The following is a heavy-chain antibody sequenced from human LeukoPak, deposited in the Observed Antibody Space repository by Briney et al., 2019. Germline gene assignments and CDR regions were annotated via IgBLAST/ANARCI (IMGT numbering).Heavy chain of an antibody. D-gene: IGHD6-13*01. V-gene: IGHV3-23*01. Sequence: GGSLRLSCAASGFTFSSYAMSWVRQAPGKGLEWVSGISGSGGSTNYADSVKGRFTISRDNSKNTLYLQMNSLRAEDTAVYYCAKGPVAAAALGRFDPWGQGTLVTVSS. J-gene: IGHJ5*02. CDR1: GFTFSSYA. CDR2: ISGSGGST. CDR3: AKGPVAAAALGRFDP.